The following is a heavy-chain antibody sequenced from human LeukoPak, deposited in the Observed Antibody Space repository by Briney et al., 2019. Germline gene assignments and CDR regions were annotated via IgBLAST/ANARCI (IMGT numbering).Heavy chain of an antibody. J-gene: IGHJ4*02. CDR2: IDTNTGNP. D-gene: IGHD3-3*01. CDR3: TRDQRQISFDY. Sequence: ASVKVSCKASGYTFTTYSMNWVRQAPGQGLEWMGWIDTNTGNPTYAQGFTGRFVFSLDTSVSTAYLQISSLEAEDTAFYYCTRDQRQISFDYWGQGILVTVSS. CDR1: GYTFTTYS. V-gene: IGHV7-4-1*02.